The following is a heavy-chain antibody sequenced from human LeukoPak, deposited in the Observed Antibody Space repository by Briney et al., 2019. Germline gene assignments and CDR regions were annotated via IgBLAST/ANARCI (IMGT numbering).Heavy chain of an antibody. D-gene: IGHD1-26*01. CDR3: AREARELWSRWFDP. V-gene: IGHV4-4*07. CDR2: IYTSGST. CDR1: GGSISSYY. Sequence: SETLSLTCTVSGGSISSYYWSWIRQPAGKGLEWIGRIYTSGSTNYNPSLKSRVTMSVDTSKNQFSLKLSSVTAADTAVYYCAREARELWSRWFDPWGQGTLVTVSS. J-gene: IGHJ5*02.